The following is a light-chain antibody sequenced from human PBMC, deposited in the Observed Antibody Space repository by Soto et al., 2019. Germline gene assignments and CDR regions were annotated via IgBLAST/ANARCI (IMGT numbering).Light chain of an antibody. CDR3: QKGNRPPPVA. J-gene: IGKJ3*01. CDR1: QGIGTY. CDR2: AAT. V-gene: IGKV1-27*01. Sequence: DIPMTQSPSSLSASVGDRVTITCRASQGIGTYLAWYQQKPGRVPKLLIHAATTLQPGVPSLFRGSGTETDFALTISSLPPEDAAIYFCQKGNRPPPVALGPGTKVDV.